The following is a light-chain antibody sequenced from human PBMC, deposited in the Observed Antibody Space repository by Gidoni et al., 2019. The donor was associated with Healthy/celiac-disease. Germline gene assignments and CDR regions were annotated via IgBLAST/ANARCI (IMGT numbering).Light chain of an antibody. CDR2: GAS. CDR3: QLYGSSPRT. CDR1: QRVSSRY. J-gene: IGKJ1*01. V-gene: IGKV3-20*01. Sequence: EIVLTQSPGTLSLSQGERATLSCRASQRVSSRYLAWYQQKPGQAPRLLIYGASSRATGIPDRFSGSGSGKVFTLTISRLEPEDFAVYYCQLYGSSPRTFGQGTKVEI.